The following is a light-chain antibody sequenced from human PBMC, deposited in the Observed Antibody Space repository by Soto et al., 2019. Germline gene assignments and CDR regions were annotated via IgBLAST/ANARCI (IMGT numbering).Light chain of an antibody. Sequence: DIQLTQSPSTLSASVGDRVTIACRASQSISRWLDWYQQKPGKAPKVLIWDASSLHSGVPSRFRGSGSGTEFSVTVHSLQPDDFATYYCQQYNRYWRLTVGRGPKVEIK. CDR2: DAS. J-gene: IGKJ1*01. CDR1: QSISRW. CDR3: QQYNRYWRLT. V-gene: IGKV1-5*01.